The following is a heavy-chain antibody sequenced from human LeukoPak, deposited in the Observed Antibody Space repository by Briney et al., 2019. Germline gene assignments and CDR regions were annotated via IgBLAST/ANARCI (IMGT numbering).Heavy chain of an antibody. Sequence: GGSLRLSCAASGFTFSTYAMNWVRQAPGKGLEWVSYISSSSTIYYADSVKGRFTISRDNAKNSLYLQMNSLRAEDTAVYYCIAYLTWGQGTMVTVSS. V-gene: IGHV3-48*01. CDR2: ISSSSTI. D-gene: IGHD3-16*01. CDR3: IAYLT. CDR1: GFTFSTYA. J-gene: IGHJ3*01.